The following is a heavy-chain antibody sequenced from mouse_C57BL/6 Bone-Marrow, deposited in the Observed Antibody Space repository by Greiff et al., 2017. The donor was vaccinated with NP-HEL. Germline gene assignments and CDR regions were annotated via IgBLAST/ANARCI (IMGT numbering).Heavy chain of an antibody. CDR2: IDPANGNT. D-gene: IGHD1-1*01. CDR3: ARASYGSSFAWFAY. V-gene: IGHV14-3*01. J-gene: IGHJ3*01. Sequence: DVKLQESVAELVRPGASVKLSCTASGFNIKNTYMHWVKQRPEQGLEWIGRIDPANGNTKYAPKFQGKATITADTSSNTAYLQLSSLTSEDTAIYYCARASYGSSFAWFAYWGQGTLVTVSA. CDR1: GFNIKNTY.